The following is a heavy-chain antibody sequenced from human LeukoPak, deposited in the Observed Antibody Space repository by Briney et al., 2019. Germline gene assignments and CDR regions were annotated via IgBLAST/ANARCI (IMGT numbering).Heavy chain of an antibody. CDR3: ARMDIGRYFDY. Sequence: TSETLSLTCPVYGGSFSLYYWGWIRQPPGKGLEWIGSIYYSGSTYYNPSLKSRVTISVDTSKNRFSLKLSSVTAADTAVYYCARMDIGRYFDYWGQGTLVTVSS. CDR1: GGSFSLYY. V-gene: IGHV4-39*07. CDR2: IYYSGST. D-gene: IGHD5-12*01. J-gene: IGHJ4*02.